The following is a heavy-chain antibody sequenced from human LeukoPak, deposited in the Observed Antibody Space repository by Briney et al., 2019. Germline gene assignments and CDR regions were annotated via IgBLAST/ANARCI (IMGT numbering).Heavy chain of an antibody. CDR1: GGTFSSYA. V-gene: IGHV1-69*13. J-gene: IGHJ4*02. CDR3: ARGGHYDSSGYYLNYFDY. CDR2: IIPIIGTA. D-gene: IGHD3-22*01. Sequence: SVKVSCKASGGTFSSYAISWVRQAPGQGLEWMGGIIPIIGTANYAQKFQGRVTITADESTSTAYMELSSLRSEDTSVYYCARGGHYDSSGYYLNYFDYLGQGTLVTVSS.